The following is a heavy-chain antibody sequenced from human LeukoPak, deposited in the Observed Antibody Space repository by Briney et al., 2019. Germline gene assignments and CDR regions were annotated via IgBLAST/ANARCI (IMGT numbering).Heavy chain of an antibody. CDR2: INHSGST. J-gene: IGHJ6*03. D-gene: IGHD5-12*01. CDR3: ARGRRRHKSGYTYYYYYYYMDV. Sequence: SETLSLTCAVYGRSFSGYYWTWIRQTPGKGLEWIGEINHSGSTNYNPSLKSRVTISVDTSKNQFSLKLSSVTAADTAVYYCARGRRRHKSGYTYYYYYYYMDVWGKGTTVTVSS. V-gene: IGHV4-34*01. CDR1: GRSFSGYY.